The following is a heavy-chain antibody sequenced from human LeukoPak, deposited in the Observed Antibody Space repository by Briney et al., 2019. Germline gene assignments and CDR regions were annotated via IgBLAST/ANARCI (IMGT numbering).Heavy chain of an antibody. V-gene: IGHV3-30*18. CDR3: AKDILPTVAGYFDY. CDR2: ISYDGSNK. D-gene: IGHD6-19*01. Sequence: PGGSLRLSCAASGFTFGSYGMHWVRQAPGKGLEWVAVISYDGSNKYYADSVKGRFTISRDNSKNTLYLQMNSLRAEDTAVYYCAKDILPTVAGYFDYWGQGTLVTVSS. CDR1: GFTFGSYG. J-gene: IGHJ4*02.